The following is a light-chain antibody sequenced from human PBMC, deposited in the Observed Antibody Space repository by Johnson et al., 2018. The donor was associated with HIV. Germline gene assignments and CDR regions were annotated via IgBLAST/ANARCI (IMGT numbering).Light chain of an antibody. V-gene: IGLV1-51*01. CDR1: SSNIGNNY. CDR3: GTWDSSLSAGV. Sequence: QSVLTQPPSVSAAPGQKVTISCSGSSSNIGNNYVSWYQQLPGTAPKLLIYDNNKRPSGIPDRFSGSKSGTSATLGSTGLQPGAEADYYCGTWDSSLSAGVFGTGTNVTVL. CDR2: DNN. J-gene: IGLJ1*01.